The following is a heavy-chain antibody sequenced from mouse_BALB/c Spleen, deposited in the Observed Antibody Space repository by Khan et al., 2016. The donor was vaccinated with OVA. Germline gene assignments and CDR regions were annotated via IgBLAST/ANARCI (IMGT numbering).Heavy chain of an antibody. CDR2: IAPGSGSS. J-gene: IGHJ4*01. D-gene: IGHD1-1*01. CDR1: GYTFTSYW. V-gene: IGHV1S41*01. CDR3: ARADDYGSSLYALDF. Sequence: DLVKPGASVKLSCKASGYTFTSYWINWIKQRPGQGLELIGRIAPGSGSSYYSEMFKGKATLTVDTSSSTASIQLSSLSSEDSAVYCCARADDYGSSLYALDFWGQGTSGTISS.